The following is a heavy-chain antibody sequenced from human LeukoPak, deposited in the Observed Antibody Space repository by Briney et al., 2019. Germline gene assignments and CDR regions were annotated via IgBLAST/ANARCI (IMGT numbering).Heavy chain of an antibody. CDR3: ARDGYGSGSSSGYDY. Sequence: SETLSLTCTVSGGSISSSSYYWGWIRQPPGKGLEWIGSIYYSGSTYYNPSLKSRVTISVDTSKNQFSLKLSSVTAADTAVYYCARDGYGSGSSSGYDYWGQGTLVTVSS. CDR1: GGSISSSSYY. CDR2: IYYSGST. V-gene: IGHV4-39*07. D-gene: IGHD3-10*01. J-gene: IGHJ4*02.